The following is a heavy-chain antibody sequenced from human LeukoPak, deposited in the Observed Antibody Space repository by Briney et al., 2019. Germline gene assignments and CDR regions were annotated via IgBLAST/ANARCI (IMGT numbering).Heavy chain of an antibody. CDR3: ATTAPISMVRGVSFDFDY. J-gene: IGHJ4*02. V-gene: IGHV1-2*02. CDR2: INPNSGGT. Sequence: GASVKVSFKASGYTFTGYYMHRVRQAPGQGHGLMGLINPNSGGTNDAPKFQGRVTMTRETSISTAYMELSRLRSDDTAVYYCATTAPISMVRGVSFDFDYWGQGTLVTVSS. CDR1: GYTFTGYY. D-gene: IGHD3-10*01.